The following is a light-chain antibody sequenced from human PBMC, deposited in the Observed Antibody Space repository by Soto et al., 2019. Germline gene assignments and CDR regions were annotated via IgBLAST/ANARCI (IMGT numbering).Light chain of an antibody. V-gene: IGLV2-14*01. J-gene: IGLJ1*01. CDR1: SSDVGAYDY. CDR2: VVT. Sequence: QSVLTQPASVSGSPGQSITISCTGTSSDVGAYDYVSWFQQHPDKAPKLIISVVTNRPSGVSNRFSSSKSGNTASLTISGLQPEAEADYYYGLYTNSDTQYVLATGTKVTVI. CDR3: GLYTNSDTQYV.